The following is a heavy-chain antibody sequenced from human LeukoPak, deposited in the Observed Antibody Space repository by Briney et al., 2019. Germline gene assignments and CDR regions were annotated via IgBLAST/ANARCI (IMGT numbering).Heavy chain of an antibody. V-gene: IGHV1-69*06. CDR3: ARRGAVEATRGFEFDY. CDR2: IIPIFGTA. Sequence: SVKVSCKASGGTFSSYAISWVRHAPGQGLEWMGRIIPIFGTANYAQKFQGRVTITADKSTSTAYMELSSLRSEDTAVYYCARRGAVEATRGFEFDYWGQGTLVTVSS. D-gene: IGHD1-26*01. CDR1: GGTFSSYA. J-gene: IGHJ4*02.